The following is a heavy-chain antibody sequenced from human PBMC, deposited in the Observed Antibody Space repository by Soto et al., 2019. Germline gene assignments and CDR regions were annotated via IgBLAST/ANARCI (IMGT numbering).Heavy chain of an antibody. CDR2: ISAFNGKT. CDR3: ARDPRAAAGLDY. V-gene: IGHV1-18*01. J-gene: IGHJ4*02. D-gene: IGHD6-13*01. CDR1: GYTFTSYG. Sequence: ASVKVACKASGYTFTSYGISWVLQAPGQGLEWMGWISAFNGKTNYPQKLQGRVTMTTDTSTSTAYMELRSLRAGDTAVYYCARDPRAAAGLDYWGQGTLVTVSS.